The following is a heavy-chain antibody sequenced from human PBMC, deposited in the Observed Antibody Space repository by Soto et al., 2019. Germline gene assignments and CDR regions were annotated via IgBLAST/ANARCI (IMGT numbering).Heavy chain of an antibody. CDR1: GYTFTSYL. J-gene: IGHJ4*02. CDR2: INPSGGSA. CDR3: ARVLGGATPFFVY. D-gene: IGHD1-26*01. Sequence: ASVKVSCKASGYTFTSYLIHWVRQAPGQGLEWMGIINPSGGSANYAQKFQGRATMTRDTSTSTVYMELSSLRSEDTAVYYCARVLGGATPFFVYWGQGTLVTVSS. V-gene: IGHV1-46*01.